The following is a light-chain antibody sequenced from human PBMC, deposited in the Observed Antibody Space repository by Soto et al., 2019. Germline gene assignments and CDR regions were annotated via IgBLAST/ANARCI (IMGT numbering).Light chain of an antibody. CDR3: AAWDDALSGFVV. J-gene: IGLJ2*01. Sequence: QSVLTQPPSVSGTPGQSVTISCSGTDSNVGTNHVNWYRQFPGTATEVLIFRGDHRSSGVVGRITASKSGTSDFLAISRLRSDDEADYYCAAWDDALSGFVVFGGGTKLTVL. CDR1: DSNVGTNH. CDR2: RGD. V-gene: IGLV1-47*01.